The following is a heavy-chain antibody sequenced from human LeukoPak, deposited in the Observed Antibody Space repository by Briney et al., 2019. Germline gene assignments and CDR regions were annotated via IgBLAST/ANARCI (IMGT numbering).Heavy chain of an antibody. V-gene: IGHV4-4*07. Sequence: SETLSLTCTVSGDSISGYYWSSIRQPAGKRLEWIGRIYTSETTNYNPSLRSRVTMSIDTSKNQFSLGLSSVTAADTAVYYCARGLDRGYSYGNWFDPWGQGTLVTVSS. D-gene: IGHD5-18*01. J-gene: IGHJ5*02. CDR2: IYTSETT. CDR3: ARGLDRGYSYGNWFDP. CDR1: GDSISGYY.